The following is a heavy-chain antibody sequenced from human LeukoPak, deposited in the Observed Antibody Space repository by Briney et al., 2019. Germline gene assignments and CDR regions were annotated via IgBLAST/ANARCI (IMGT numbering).Heavy chain of an antibody. CDR1: GYSISSGYY. J-gene: IGHJ4*02. V-gene: IGHV4-38-2*02. CDR3: ARYNWNLSVFDY. D-gene: IGHD1-7*01. CDR2: IYHSGST. Sequence: SETLSLTCTVSGYSISSGYYWGWIRQPPGKGLEWIGSIYHSGSTYYNPSLKSRVSISVDTSKNQFSLKLSSVTAADTAVYYCARYNWNLSVFDYWGQGTLVTVSS.